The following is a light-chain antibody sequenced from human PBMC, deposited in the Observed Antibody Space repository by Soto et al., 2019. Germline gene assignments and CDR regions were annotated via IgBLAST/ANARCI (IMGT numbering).Light chain of an antibody. CDR3: HQHNNWPLT. J-gene: IGKJ4*01. V-gene: IGKV3-15*01. Sequence: EIVMTQSPATLSVSPGERATLSCRASQNVNNYLAWYQQKPGQAPRLLIYAASTRATGIPARFSGSGSGTEFTLTISSLQSEDFAVYYFHQHNNWPLTFGGGTKVEIK. CDR1: QNVNNY. CDR2: AAS.